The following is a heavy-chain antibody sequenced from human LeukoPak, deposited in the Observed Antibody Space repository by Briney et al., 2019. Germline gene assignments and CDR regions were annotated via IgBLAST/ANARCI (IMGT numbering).Heavy chain of an antibody. CDR2: INTNTGNP. J-gene: IGHJ5*02. V-gene: IGHV7-4-1*02. CDR3: ARERGDGYTNWFDP. Sequence: ASVKVSCKASGYTFTSYAMNWVRQAPGQGLEWMGWINTNTGNPAYAQGFTGRFVFSLDTSVSTAYLQISSLKAEDTAVYYCARERGDGYTNWFDPRGQGTLVTVSS. CDR1: GYTFTSYA. D-gene: IGHD5-24*01.